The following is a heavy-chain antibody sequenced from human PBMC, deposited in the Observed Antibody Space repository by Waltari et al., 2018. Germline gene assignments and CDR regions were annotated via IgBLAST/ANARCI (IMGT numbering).Heavy chain of an antibody. CDR3: VRGLQAVRFFFDH. CDR2: IRSSDGTT. V-gene: IGHV3-23*01. J-gene: IGHJ4*02. D-gene: IGHD3-10*01. Sequence: EVQLLESGGDLVQPGGSLRLSCAAWGFYFGGDPMGWVRQAPGKRLEWVPLIRSSDGTTYYADFVKGRFSLSRANSRDTLFLHLNSLRADDTAVYYCVRGLQAVRFFFDHWGQGTLVTVSS. CDR1: GFYFGGDP.